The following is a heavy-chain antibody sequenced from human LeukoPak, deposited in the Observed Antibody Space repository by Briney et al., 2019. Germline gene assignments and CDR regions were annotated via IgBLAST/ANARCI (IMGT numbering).Heavy chain of an antibody. J-gene: IGHJ4*02. CDR2: ISGSGGST. V-gene: IGHV3-23*01. CDR1: GFTFSSYA. Sequence: GGSLRLSCAASGFTFSSYAMSWVPQAPGKGLEWVSAISGSGGSTYYADSVKGRFTISRDNSKNTLYLQMNSLRAEDTAVYYCAKDQSRESSGWYVSDYFDYWGQGTLVTVSS. CDR3: AKDQSRESSGWYVSDYFDY. D-gene: IGHD6-19*01.